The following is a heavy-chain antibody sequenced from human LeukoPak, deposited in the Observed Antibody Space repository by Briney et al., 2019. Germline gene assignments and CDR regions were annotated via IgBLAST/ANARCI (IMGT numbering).Heavy chain of an antibody. D-gene: IGHD6-13*01. J-gene: IGHJ5*02. Sequence: TSETLSLTCTVSGGSISGYYWSWIRQPPGKGLEWIGYIHCNGNTYYNPSLKSRVTISVDTSKNQFSLKLSSVTAADTAVYYCARRKDSSSHWFDPWGQGTLVTVS. V-gene: IGHV4-59*08. CDR2: IHCNGNT. CDR3: ARRKDSSSHWFDP. CDR1: GGSISGYY.